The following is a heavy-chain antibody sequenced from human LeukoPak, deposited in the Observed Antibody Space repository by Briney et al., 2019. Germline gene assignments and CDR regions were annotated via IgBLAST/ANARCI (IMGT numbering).Heavy chain of an antibody. Sequence: KPSETLSLTCTVSGGSISSSSYYWGWIREPPGKGLEWIGSIYYSGSTYYNSSLKSRVTISVDTSKNQFSLKLSSVTAADTAVYYCARQVDYYDSSGYLGYYFDYWGQGTLVTVSS. D-gene: IGHD3-22*01. J-gene: IGHJ4*02. V-gene: IGHV4-39*01. CDR2: IYYSGST. CDR1: GGSISSSSYY. CDR3: ARQVDYYDSSGYLGYYFDY.